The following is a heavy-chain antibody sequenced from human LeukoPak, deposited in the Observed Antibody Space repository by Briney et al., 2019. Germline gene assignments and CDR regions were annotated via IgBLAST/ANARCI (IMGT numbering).Heavy chain of an antibody. CDR1: GFTFGGYG. J-gene: IGHJ6*03. D-gene: IGHD5-18*01. CDR3: ARIVDTSMVIHYYYMDV. Sequence: GGSLRLSGAASGFTFGGYGMNWVRQAPGRGLEWVSSISSSSSYIYYADSVKGRFTISRDNAKNSLYLQMNSLRAEDTAVYYCARIVDTSMVIHYYYMDVWGKGTTVTVSS. CDR2: ISSSSSYI. V-gene: IGHV3-21*01.